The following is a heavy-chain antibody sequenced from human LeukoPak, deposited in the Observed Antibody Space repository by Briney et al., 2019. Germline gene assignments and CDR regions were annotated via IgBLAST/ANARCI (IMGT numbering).Heavy chain of an antibody. Sequence: SETLSLTCTVSGGSISSYYWTWIRQPPGKGLEWIGYIYYSGSTNYSPSLKSRVTISVDTSKNQCSLKLSSVTAADTAVYYCARLVKVTYYYGMDVWGQGTTVTVSS. V-gene: IGHV4-59*08. J-gene: IGHJ6*02. CDR1: GGSISSYY. CDR2: IYYSGST. D-gene: IGHD2-21*01. CDR3: ARLVKVTYYYGMDV.